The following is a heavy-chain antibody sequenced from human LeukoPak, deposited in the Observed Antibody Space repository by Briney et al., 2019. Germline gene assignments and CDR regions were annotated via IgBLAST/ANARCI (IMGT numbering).Heavy chain of an antibody. J-gene: IGHJ3*02. D-gene: IGHD1-26*01. Sequence: SETLSLTCSVSGGSITSDYWRWIRQPPGKGLEWIGYISYGGSNNYNPSLKSRVTISIDKSKNHFSLKLSSVTAADTAVYYCARHFWSYDAFDIWGQGTVVTVSS. CDR2: ISYGGSN. CDR1: GGSITSDY. CDR3: ARHFWSYDAFDI. V-gene: IGHV4-59*08.